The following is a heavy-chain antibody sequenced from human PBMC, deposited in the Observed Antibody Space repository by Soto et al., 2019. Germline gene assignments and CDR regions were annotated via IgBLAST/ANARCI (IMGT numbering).Heavy chain of an antibody. V-gene: IGHV3-30*18. D-gene: IGHD4-17*01. Sequence: LRLSCAASGFTFSSYGIHWVRHAPGKWLEWVAFISYDGSNKYYADSVKGRFTISRDNSKNTLYLQMNSLRAEDTAVYYCAKDLTTVTRHEYFDYWGQGTLVTVSS. CDR1: GFTFSSYG. J-gene: IGHJ4*02. CDR3: AKDLTTVTRHEYFDY. CDR2: ISYDGSNK.